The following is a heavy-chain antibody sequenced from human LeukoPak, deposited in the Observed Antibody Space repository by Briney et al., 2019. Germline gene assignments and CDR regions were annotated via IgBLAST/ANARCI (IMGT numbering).Heavy chain of an antibody. CDR3: ARLRPLYSSSWLGSFNWFDP. V-gene: IGHV4-61*08. J-gene: IGHJ5*02. CDR1: GGSISSGDYY. D-gene: IGHD6-13*01. CDR2: IYYSGST. Sequence: SQTLSLTCTVSGGSISSGDYYWSWIRQPPGKGLEWIGYIYYSGSTNYNPSLKSRVTISVDTSKNQFSLKLSSVTAADTAVYYCARLRPLYSSSWLGSFNWFDPWGQGTLVTVSS.